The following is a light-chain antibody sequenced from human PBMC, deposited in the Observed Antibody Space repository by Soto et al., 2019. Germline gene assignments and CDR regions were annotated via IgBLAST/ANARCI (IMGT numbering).Light chain of an antibody. J-gene: IGKJ4*01. Sequence: DIPMTQSPSALSASVGDRVTITCRASQSISRYLNWYQQKPGKAPKPLIYAATSLKSGVPSRFSGSASGTDFTLTISSLQPEDFATYFCQQSSSLPATFGGGTRVEIK. CDR3: QQSSSLPAT. CDR2: AAT. CDR1: QSISRY. V-gene: IGKV1-39*01.